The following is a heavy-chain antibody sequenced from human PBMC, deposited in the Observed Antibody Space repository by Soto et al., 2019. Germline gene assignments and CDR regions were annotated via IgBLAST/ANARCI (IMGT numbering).Heavy chain of an antibody. CDR2: ISGSGGST. D-gene: IGHD3-22*01. CDR3: AKIYDSSGCYDY. CDR1: GFTFSSYA. Sequence: GGSLRLSCAASGFTFSSYAMSWVRQAPGKGLEWVSAISGSGGSTYYADSVKGRFTISRDNSKNTLYLQMNSLKAEDTAVYYCAKIYDSSGCYDYWGQGTLVTVSS. J-gene: IGHJ4*02. V-gene: IGHV3-23*01.